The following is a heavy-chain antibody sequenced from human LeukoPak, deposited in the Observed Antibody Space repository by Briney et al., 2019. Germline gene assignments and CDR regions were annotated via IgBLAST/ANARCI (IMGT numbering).Heavy chain of an antibody. Sequence: SETLSLTCAVYGGSFSGYYWSWIRQSPGKGLEWIGEISQSGSTNYNPSLKSRVTMSVDTSKNQLSLKLSSVTAADTAVYSCVRHVARAFDIWGQGTKVTVSS. CDR1: GGSFSGYY. CDR3: VRHVARAFDI. V-gene: IGHV4-34*01. CDR2: ISQSGST. J-gene: IGHJ3*02.